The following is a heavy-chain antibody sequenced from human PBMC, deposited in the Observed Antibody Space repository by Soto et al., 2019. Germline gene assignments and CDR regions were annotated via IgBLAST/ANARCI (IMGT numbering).Heavy chain of an antibody. Sequence: VASVKVSCKXSGYTFTSYGISWVRQAPGQGLEWMGWISAYNGNTNYAQKLQGRVTMTTDTSTSTAYMELRSLRSDDTAVYYCAREGAPYYYYGMDVWGQGTTVTVSS. CDR3: AREGAPYYYYGMDV. J-gene: IGHJ6*02. CDR2: ISAYNGNT. CDR1: GYTFTSYG. D-gene: IGHD3-16*01. V-gene: IGHV1-18*04.